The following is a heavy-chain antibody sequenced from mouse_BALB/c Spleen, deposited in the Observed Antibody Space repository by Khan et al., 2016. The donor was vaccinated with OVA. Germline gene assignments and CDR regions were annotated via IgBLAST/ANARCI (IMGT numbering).Heavy chain of an antibody. V-gene: IGHV1S41*01. J-gene: IGHJ4*01. D-gene: IGHD1-1*01. CDR2: ISSGSGSA. CDR3: ASSNYCGRRLYAMDY. Sequence: DLVKPGASVKLSCKASGYTFTSYWINWIKQRPGQGLVWVGQISSGSGSAYYNEVFKDKATLTIDTSSTTAYIQLSSLSSEDSAVFVSASSNYCGRRLYAMDYWGQGTSVTVSS. CDR1: GYTFTSYW.